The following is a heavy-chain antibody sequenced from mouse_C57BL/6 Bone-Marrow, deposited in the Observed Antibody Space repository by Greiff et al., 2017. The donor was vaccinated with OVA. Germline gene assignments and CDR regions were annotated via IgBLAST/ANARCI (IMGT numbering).Heavy chain of an antibody. V-gene: IGHV5-4*03. CDR1: GFTFSSYA. Sequence: EVKLVESGGGLVKPGGSLKLSCAASGFTFSSYAMSWVRQTPEKRLEWVATISAGGSYTYYPDNVQGRFTISRDNAKNNLYLQMSHLKSEDTAMYYCASDRWFSVLFAYWCQGPLVTVSA. CDR3: ASDRWFSVLFAY. CDR2: ISAGGSYT. J-gene: IGHJ3*01. D-gene: IGHD1-1*02.